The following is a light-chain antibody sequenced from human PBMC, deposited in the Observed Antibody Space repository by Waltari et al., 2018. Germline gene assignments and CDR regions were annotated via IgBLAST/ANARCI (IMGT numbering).Light chain of an antibody. Sequence: QSALTQPASASGSPAHSHPISSTGTSRDVGGHTFSHCYQQHPVKPPKLMIYEVSNRPSGVSNRFSGSKSGNTASLTISGLQAEDDAAYYCSSYTSDTTHWVFGGGTELTVL. V-gene: IGLV2-14*01. CDR1: SRDVGGHTF. J-gene: IGLJ3*02. CDR3: SSYTSDTTHWV. CDR2: EVS.